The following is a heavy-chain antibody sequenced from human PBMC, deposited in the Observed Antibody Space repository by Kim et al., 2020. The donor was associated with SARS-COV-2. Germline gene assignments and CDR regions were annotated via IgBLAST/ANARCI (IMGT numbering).Heavy chain of an antibody. Sequence: SETLSLTCTVSGYSISSGYYWGWIRQPPGKGLEWIGSIYHSGSTYYNPSLKSRVTISVDTSKNQFSLKLSSVTAADTAVYYCARVGAYYDSSGPKIFLGRPRFDYWGQGTLVTVSS. D-gene: IGHD3-22*01. CDR2: IYHSGST. J-gene: IGHJ4*02. CDR3: ARVGAYYDSSGPKIFLGRPRFDY. V-gene: IGHV4-38-2*02. CDR1: GYSISSGYY.